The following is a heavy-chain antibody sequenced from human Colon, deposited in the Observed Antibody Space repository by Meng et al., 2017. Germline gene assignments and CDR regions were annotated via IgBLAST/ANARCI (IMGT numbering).Heavy chain of an antibody. CDR3: ARVNGDFDEAWFDP. CDR2: IYYTGNT. V-gene: IGHV4-61*03. D-gene: IGHD4-17*01. J-gene: IGHJ5*02. Sequence: QVQYQESGQGFVGPSETLSLTCTVSGASVSSDSHYWSWIRQSPGKGLEWIGYIYYTGNTNYNPSLASRVSMSLDTSKNHFSLHLTSVTAADTAIYYCARVNGDFDEAWFDPWGQGTLVTVFS. CDR1: GASVSSDSHY.